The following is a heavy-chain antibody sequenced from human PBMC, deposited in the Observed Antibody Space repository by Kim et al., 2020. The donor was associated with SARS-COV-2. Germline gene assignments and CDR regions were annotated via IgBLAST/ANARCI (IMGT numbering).Heavy chain of an antibody. J-gene: IGHJ4*02. CDR2: IYYSGST. CDR3: ARVPHYYGSGSHYYFDY. Sequence: SETLSLTCTVSGGSISSGGYYWSWIRQHPGKGLEWIGYIYYSGSTYYNPSLKSRVTISVDTSKNQFSLKLSSVTAADTAVYYCARVPHYYGSGSHYYFDYWGQGTLVTVSS. V-gene: IGHV4-31*03. CDR1: GGSISSGGYY. D-gene: IGHD3-10*01.